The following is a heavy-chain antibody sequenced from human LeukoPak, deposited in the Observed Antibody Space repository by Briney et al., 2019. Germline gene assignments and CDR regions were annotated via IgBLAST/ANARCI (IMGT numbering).Heavy chain of an antibody. CDR1: GFTFSSHS. CDR3: AKWHRSGSYFDY. Sequence: GGSLRLSCAASGFTFSSHSMNWVRQAPGKGLEWVSSISSSSSYIYYADSVKGRFTISRDNSKNTLYLQMNSLRAEDTAVYYCAKWHRSGSYFDYWGQGTLVTVSS. V-gene: IGHV3-21*04. CDR2: ISSSSSYI. D-gene: IGHD1-26*01. J-gene: IGHJ4*02.